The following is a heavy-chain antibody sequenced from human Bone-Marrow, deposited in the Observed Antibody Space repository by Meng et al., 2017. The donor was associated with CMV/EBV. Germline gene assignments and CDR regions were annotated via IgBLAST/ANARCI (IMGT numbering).Heavy chain of an antibody. Sequence: SVKVSCKASGGTFSSYAISWVRQAPGQGLEWMGGIIPILGIANYAQKFQGRVTITADKSTSTAYMELSSLRSDDTAVYYCARGSSGWYWYYFDYWGQGTLVTVSS. V-gene: IGHV1-69*10. CDR1: GGTFSSYA. CDR2: IIPILGIA. J-gene: IGHJ4*02. CDR3: ARGSSGWYWYYFDY. D-gene: IGHD6-19*01.